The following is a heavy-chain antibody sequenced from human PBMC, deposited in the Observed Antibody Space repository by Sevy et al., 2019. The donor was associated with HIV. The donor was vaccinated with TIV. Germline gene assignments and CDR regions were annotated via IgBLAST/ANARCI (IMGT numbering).Heavy chain of an antibody. Sequence: GGSLRLSCAISGFTVNDKYIIWVRQAPGKGLEWVSVIFSSGSTYYADSAKGRLTISRDNSKNTVDLQMNSVRADDTAVYYCVSLFLSYRSGWSYFDYWGQGTLVTVSS. CDR1: GFTVNDKY. V-gene: IGHV3-66*02. CDR3: VSLFLSYRSGWSYFDY. D-gene: IGHD6-19*01. J-gene: IGHJ4*02. CDR2: IFSSGST.